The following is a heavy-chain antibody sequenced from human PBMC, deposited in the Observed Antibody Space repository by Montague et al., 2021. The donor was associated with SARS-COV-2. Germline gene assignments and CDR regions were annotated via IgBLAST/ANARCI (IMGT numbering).Heavy chain of an antibody. CDR3: ARHLRVTTVTSHMYHYAMDV. CDR1: GDSISNYS. Sequence: SETLSLTCSVSGDSISNYSWSWIRQSPGRGLEWIGYLYYSGSTNYNPSLTSRVTISGDTSKNQFSLKLTSVTAADTAVYYCARHLRVTTVTSHMYHYAMDVWGQGTTVTVSS. D-gene: IGHD4-11*01. V-gene: IGHV4-59*08. CDR2: LYYSGST. J-gene: IGHJ6*02.